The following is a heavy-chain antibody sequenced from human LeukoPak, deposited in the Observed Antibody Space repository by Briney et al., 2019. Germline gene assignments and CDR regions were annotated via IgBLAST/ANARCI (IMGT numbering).Heavy chain of an antibody. J-gene: IGHJ3*02. CDR1: GFTFSSYG. CDR2: IWSDGSNK. D-gene: IGHD3-22*01. CDR3: ARGDYYDSSGYYFPGAFDI. V-gene: IGHV3-33*01. Sequence: RGSHSLSCAASGFTFSSYGMHWVRQAPGKGLEWVAVIWSDGSNKCYVDSVQCRFTISGDNSKNTLYLQMSSVRAEDTAVYYCARGDYYDSSGYYFPGAFDIWGQATMV.